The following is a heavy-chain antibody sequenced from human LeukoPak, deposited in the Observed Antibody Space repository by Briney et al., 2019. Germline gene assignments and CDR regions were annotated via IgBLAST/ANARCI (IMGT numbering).Heavy chain of an antibody. CDR3: ARSNEGYCSGGSCYSGYYYYMDV. D-gene: IGHD2-15*01. V-gene: IGHV4-59*01. CDR2: IYYTGST. J-gene: IGHJ6*03. CDR1: GGSISSYY. Sequence: KPSETLSPTCTVSGGSISSYYWSWIRQPPGKGLEWIGYIYYTGSTNYNPSLKSRVTISIDTSQNQFSLKLSSVTAADTAAYYCARSNEGYCSGGSCYSGYYYYMDVWGKGTTVTVSS.